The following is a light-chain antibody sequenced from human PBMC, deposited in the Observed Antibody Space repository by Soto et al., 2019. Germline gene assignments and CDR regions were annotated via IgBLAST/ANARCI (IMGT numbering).Light chain of an antibody. Sequence: EIVMTQSPATLSVSPGERATLSCRASQSVSSNLAWYQQKPGQAPRLLIYGASTRATGIPARFSGSGSGTEFTLTISRLEPEDFAVYYCQQYGSSPPTTFGQGTKGDIK. CDR3: QQYGSSPPTT. CDR2: GAS. CDR1: QSVSSN. V-gene: IGKV3-15*01. J-gene: IGKJ1*01.